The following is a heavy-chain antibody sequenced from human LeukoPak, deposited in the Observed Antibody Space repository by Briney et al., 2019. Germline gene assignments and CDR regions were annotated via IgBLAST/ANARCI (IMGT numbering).Heavy chain of an antibody. Sequence: SETLSLTCTVSGGSITGKNDYWGWIRQTPGKGLEWIGTVFHTGITHYNPSLKSRISMAGDTHQNQFSLNLNSVTAADTALYYCARHGILTDHSVRFWGQGILVTVSA. D-gene: IGHD3-9*01. CDR1: GGSITGKNDY. J-gene: IGHJ4*02. CDR3: ARHGILTDHSVRF. CDR2: VFHTGIT. V-gene: IGHV4-39*01.